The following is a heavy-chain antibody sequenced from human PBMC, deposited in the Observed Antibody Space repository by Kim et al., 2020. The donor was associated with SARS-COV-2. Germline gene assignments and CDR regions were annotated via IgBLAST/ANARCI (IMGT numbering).Heavy chain of an antibody. Sequence: GGSLRLSCAASGFTFSSYEMNWVRQAPGKGLEWVSYISSSGSTIYYADSVKGRFTISRDNTKNSLYLQMNSLRAEDTAVYYCAVLYGSGSYPPKDLRYYYYYGMDVWGQGTTVIVFS. J-gene: IGHJ6*02. CDR1: GFTFSSYE. CDR2: ISSSGSTI. CDR3: AVLYGSGSYPPKDLRYYYYYGMDV. D-gene: IGHD3-10*01. V-gene: IGHV3-48*03.